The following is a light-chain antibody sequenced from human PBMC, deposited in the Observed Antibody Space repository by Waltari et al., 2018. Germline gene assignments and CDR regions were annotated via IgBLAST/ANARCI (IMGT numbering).Light chain of an antibody. CDR1: QSIGRD. Sequence: MTQSPGTLSASPGETVTLSCRASQSIGRDVAWYQQKSGQAPRLVMYVTSSRATGIPARFSGSGSGTHFTLTISSLQSDDFATFFCQQYHEWPYTFARGTQVEI. V-gene: IGKV3-15*01. J-gene: IGKJ2*01. CDR2: VTS. CDR3: QQYHEWPYT.